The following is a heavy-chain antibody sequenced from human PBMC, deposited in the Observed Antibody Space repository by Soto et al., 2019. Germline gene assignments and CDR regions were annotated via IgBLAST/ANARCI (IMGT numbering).Heavy chain of an antibody. V-gene: IGHV4-4*02. CDR1: GGSISSSNW. Sequence: SETLSLTCAVSGGSISSSNWWSWVRQPPGKGLEWIGKIYHSGSTDYNPSLMSRVTISLDTSKNQFSLNLTSVTAADTAVYYCAREAEFDWLRKFDYWGQGILVTVSS. D-gene: IGHD3-9*01. CDR2: IYHSGST. CDR3: AREAEFDWLRKFDY. J-gene: IGHJ4*02.